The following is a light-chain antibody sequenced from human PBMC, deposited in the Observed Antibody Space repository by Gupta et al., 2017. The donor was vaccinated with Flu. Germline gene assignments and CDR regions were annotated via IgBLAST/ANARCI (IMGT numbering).Light chain of an antibody. J-gene: IGLJ2*01. CDR3: SSNAGSLHVL. CDR2: EVS. V-gene: IGLV2-8*01. CDR1: SSDVGCYNY. Sequence: TSSDVGCYNYFSWYQQHPSKAHKLMIYEVSKRPSGIPDRFAGSSAGNTAFLTVSGLPADDAADYYCSSNAGSLHVLFGGGTKLTVL.